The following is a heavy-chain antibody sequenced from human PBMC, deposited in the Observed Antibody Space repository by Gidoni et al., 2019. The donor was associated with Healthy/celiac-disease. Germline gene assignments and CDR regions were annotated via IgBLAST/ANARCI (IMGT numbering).Heavy chain of an antibody. D-gene: IGHD3-10*01. V-gene: IGHV1-46*01. CDR3: ARGGDEEYGMDV. CDR1: DYTFTSYY. CDR2: INPGGSST. Sequence: AQLVQSGAEVKKPGASVKVSCKASDYTFTSYYMHWVRQAPGQGLVWMGIINPGGSSTSYAQKFQGRVTMPRDTSTSTVYMELGSLRSEATAVYYCARGGDEEYGMDVWGQGTTVTVSS. J-gene: IGHJ6*02.